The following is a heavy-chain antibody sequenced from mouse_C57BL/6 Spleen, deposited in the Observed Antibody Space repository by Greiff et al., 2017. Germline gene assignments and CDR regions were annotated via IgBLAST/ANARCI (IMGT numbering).Heavy chain of an antibody. CDR1: GFTFSDYY. CDR2: INYDGSST. J-gene: IGHJ2*01. V-gene: IGHV5-16*01. Sequence: EVQRVESEGGLVQPGSSMKLSCTASGFTFSDYYMAWVRQVPEKGLEWVANINYDGSSTYYLDSLKSRFIISRDNAKNILYLQMSSLKSEDTATYYCARDPGDGYYFDYWGQGTTLTVSS. D-gene: IGHD2-3*01. CDR3: ARDPGDGYYFDY.